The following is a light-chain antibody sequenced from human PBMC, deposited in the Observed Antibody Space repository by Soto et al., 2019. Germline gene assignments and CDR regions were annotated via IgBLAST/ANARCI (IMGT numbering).Light chain of an antibody. CDR2: AAS. V-gene: IGKV1-12*01. Sequence: DIQMTQSPSSVSASVGDRVTITCRASQSISSWLAWYQQKPGTVPKLLIYAASSLQSGVPSRFSGSGAGTEITLTITSLQPEDFGTYYCQQGDSFPLTCGQGTRLDIK. J-gene: IGKJ5*01. CDR3: QQGDSFPLT. CDR1: QSISSW.